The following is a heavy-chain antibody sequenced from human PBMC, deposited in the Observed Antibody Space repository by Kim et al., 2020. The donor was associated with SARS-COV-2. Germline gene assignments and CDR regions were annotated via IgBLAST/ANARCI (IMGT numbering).Heavy chain of an antibody. D-gene: IGHD6-19*01. CDR1: GFTFSSYA. Sequence: GGSLRLSCAASGFTFSSYAMHWVRQAPGKGLEWVAVISYDGSNKYYADSVKGRFTISRDNSKNTLYLQMNSLRAEDTAVYYCARDLTQWLVMGWYFDLWGRGTLVTVSS. CDR3: ARDLTQWLVMGWYFDL. J-gene: IGHJ2*01. V-gene: IGHV3-30*04. CDR2: ISYDGSNK.